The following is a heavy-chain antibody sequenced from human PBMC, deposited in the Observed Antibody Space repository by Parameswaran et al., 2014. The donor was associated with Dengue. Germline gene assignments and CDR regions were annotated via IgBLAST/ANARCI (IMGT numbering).Heavy chain of an antibody. CDR2: INHSGST. J-gene: IGHJ5*02. V-gene: IGHV4-34*01. D-gene: IGHD3-16*02. CDR3: ARFVEIRRFGGVIGWNWFDP. Sequence: RWIRQPPGKGLEWIGEINHSGSTNYNPSLKSRVTISVDTSKNQFSLKLSSVTAADTAVYYCARFVEIRRFGGVIGWNWFDPWGQGTLVTVSS.